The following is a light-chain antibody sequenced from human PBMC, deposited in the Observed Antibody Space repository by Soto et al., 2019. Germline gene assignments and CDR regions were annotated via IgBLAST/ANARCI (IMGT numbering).Light chain of an antibody. V-gene: IGKV1-39*01. Sequence: DIHWTQSPSSLSASVGDRVTITCRASQTINIFLNWYQQKPGKAPNLLIHSASTLASGVPSRFSGSGSGTDFTLTISGLQPDDFATYYCHQSHRSPRTFGQGTKVEI. CDR3: HQSHRSPRT. J-gene: IGKJ1*01. CDR2: SAS. CDR1: QTINIF.